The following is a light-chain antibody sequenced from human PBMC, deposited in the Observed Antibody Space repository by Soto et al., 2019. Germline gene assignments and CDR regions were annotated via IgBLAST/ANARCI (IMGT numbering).Light chain of an antibody. Sequence: TVLTQSPGTLALSSGERAPLSRRASQSVRNYLAWYQQKPGRAPRLLIYDASNRATGIPARFSGSGSGTDFALTISSLEPEDFAVYYCQQRSGRVTFGGGTKV. V-gene: IGKV3-11*01. CDR1: QSVRNY. CDR3: QQRSGRVT. CDR2: DAS. J-gene: IGKJ4*01.